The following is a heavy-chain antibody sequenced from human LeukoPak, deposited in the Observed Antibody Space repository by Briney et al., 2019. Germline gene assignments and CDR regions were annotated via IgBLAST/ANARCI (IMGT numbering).Heavy chain of an antibody. J-gene: IGHJ4*02. CDR2: INHSGST. Sequence: PSETLSLTCAVYGGSFSDYYWTWIRQPPGKGLEWIGEINHSGSTNYNPSLKSRVTISVDTSKNQFSLKLSSVTAVDTAVYYCAGIPKGWIQLWGNDYWGQGTLVTVSS. V-gene: IGHV4-34*01. CDR3: AGIPKGWIQLWGNDY. D-gene: IGHD5-18*01. CDR1: GGSFSDYY.